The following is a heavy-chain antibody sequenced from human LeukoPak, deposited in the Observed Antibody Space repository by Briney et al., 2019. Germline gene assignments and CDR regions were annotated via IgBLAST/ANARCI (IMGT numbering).Heavy chain of an antibody. D-gene: IGHD1-26*01. CDR1: GYTFTSYG. J-gene: IGHJ1*01. Sequence: GASVKVSCKASGYTFTSYGISWVRQAPGQGLEWRGWISAYNGNTNYAQKLQGRVTITADESTSTAYMELSSLRSEDTAVYYCARDMGGSYYVTYFQHWGQGTLVTVSS. V-gene: IGHV1-18*01. CDR3: ARDMGGSYYVTYFQH. CDR2: ISAYNGNT.